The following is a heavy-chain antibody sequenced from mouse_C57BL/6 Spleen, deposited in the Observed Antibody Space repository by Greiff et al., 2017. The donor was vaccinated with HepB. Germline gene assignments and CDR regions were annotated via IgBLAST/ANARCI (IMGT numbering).Heavy chain of an antibody. J-gene: IGHJ3*01. V-gene: IGHV5-4*01. CDR2: ISDGGSYT. CDR1: GFTFSSYA. CDR3: AREGRGFFAY. Sequence: EVHLVESGGGLVKPGGSLKLSCAASGFTFSSYAMSWVRQTPEKRLEWVATISDGGSYTYYPDNVKGRFTISRDNAKNNLYLQMSHLKSEDTAMYYCAREGRGFFAYWGQGTLVTVSA. D-gene: IGHD3-3*01.